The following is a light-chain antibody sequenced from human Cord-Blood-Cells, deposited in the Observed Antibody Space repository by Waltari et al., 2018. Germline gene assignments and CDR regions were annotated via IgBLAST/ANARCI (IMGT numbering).Light chain of an antibody. CDR2: GAS. Sequence: EIVMTQSPATLSVSPGESATLSCRASQSVSSNLAWYQQKPGQPPRLLTYGASTMATGIPARFSGSGSGTEFTVTISSLQSEDFAVYYCQQYNNWPPWTFGQGTKVEIK. J-gene: IGKJ1*01. V-gene: IGKV3-15*01. CDR1: QSVSSN. CDR3: QQYNNWPPWT.